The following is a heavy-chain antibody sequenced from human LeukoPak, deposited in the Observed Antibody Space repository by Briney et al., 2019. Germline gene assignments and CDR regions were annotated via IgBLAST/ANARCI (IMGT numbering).Heavy chain of an antibody. D-gene: IGHD6-13*01. J-gene: IGHJ4*02. Sequence: GESLKISCKGSGYSFTNYWIGWVRQMPGKGLEWMGIIYPGDSDTRYSPSFQGQVTISADKSISTAYLQWSSLKASDTAMYYCASNLNSGYSSSWYLGYWGQGTLVTVSS. CDR2: IYPGDSDT. CDR1: GYSFTNYW. CDR3: ASNLNSGYSSSWYLGY. V-gene: IGHV5-51*01.